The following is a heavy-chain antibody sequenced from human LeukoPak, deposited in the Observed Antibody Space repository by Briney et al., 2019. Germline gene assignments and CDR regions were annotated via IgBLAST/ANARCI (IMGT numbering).Heavy chain of an antibody. Sequence: GGSLRLSCAASGFTFSDYSMNWVRQATGKGLEWVSYISSIGATIYYADSVKGRFTISRDNSKNTLYLQMNSLRAEDTAVYYCAMGSSGWFDDNWFDPWGQGTLLTVSS. J-gene: IGHJ5*02. V-gene: IGHV3-48*01. D-gene: IGHD6-19*01. CDR1: GFTFSDYS. CDR3: AMGSSGWFDDNWFDP. CDR2: ISSIGATI.